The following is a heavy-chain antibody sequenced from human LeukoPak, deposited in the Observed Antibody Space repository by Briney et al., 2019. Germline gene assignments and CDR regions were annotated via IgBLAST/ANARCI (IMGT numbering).Heavy chain of an antibody. CDR2: IVVGSGNT. CDR1: GFTFTSSA. Sequence: VNVSCKASGFTFTSSAMQWVRQPRGQRLEWIGWIVVGSGNTNYAQKCQERDTITRDMSTSTAYMELSSLRSEDTAVYYCAAHPGLGESDPDYWGQRTVDPVSS. V-gene: IGHV1-58*02. J-gene: IGHJ4*02. D-gene: IGHD3-16*01. CDR3: AAHPGLGESDPDY.